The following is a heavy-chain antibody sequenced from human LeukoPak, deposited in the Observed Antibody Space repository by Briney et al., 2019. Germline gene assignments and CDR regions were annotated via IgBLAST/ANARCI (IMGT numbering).Heavy chain of an antibody. V-gene: IGHV3-30*04. CDR3: ARQMTSTRLFDS. CDR1: GFIFSDHP. Sequence: PGRSLRLSCVASGFIFSDHPFHWVRQSPDEGLEGVSLIGSDGTKKYYADSVQGRFTVSRENSKNTLFLQMNTLRADDTAVYFCARQMTSTRLFDSWGQGTLVTVSS. D-gene: IGHD5/OR15-5a*01. CDR2: IGSDGTKK. J-gene: IGHJ4*02.